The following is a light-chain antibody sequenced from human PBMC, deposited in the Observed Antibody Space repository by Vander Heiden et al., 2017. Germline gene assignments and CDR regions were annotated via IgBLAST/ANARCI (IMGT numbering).Light chain of an antibody. V-gene: IGLV2-14*03. CDR2: DVN. J-gene: IGLJ1*01. CDR1: RSDVGNYVY. CDR3: SSYTSGSTPAYV. Sequence: SALPQPASVSGSPGPSITISCPGTRSDVGNYVYVSWYQQHPGKVPKLMIYDVNNRPSGVSNRFSGSKSGNTASLAISGLQAEDEADYYCSSYTSGSTPAYVFGTGTKVTVL.